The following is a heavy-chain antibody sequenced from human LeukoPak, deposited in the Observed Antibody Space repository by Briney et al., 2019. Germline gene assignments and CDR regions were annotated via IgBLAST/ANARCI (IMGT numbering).Heavy chain of an antibody. J-gene: IGHJ4*02. V-gene: IGHV3-9*01. CDR1: GFTFDDYA. CDR2: ITWNSGSI. D-gene: IGHD6-19*01. Sequence: GGSLRLSCAASGFTFDDYAMYWVRQGPGKGLEWVSGITWNSGSIGYADSVKGRFTISRDNAKNSLYLQMNSLRTEDTALYYCAKGLAGAVDYWGQGTLVTVSS. CDR3: AKGLAGAVDY.